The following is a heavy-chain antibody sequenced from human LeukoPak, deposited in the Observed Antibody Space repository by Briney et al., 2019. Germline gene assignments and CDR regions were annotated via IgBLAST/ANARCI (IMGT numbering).Heavy chain of an antibody. CDR2: ITTSDGNT. CDR1: GFTFSSYT. CDR3: ARGASSSANTFDY. J-gene: IGHJ4*02. Sequence: GGSLRLSCAASGFTFSSYTMSWVRQAPGKGLEWVSTITTSDGNTYYADSVKGRFTISRDNSKNTLYLQMNSLRGEDTAVYYCARGASSSANTFDYWGQGTLVTVSS. D-gene: IGHD6-13*01. V-gene: IGHV3-23*01.